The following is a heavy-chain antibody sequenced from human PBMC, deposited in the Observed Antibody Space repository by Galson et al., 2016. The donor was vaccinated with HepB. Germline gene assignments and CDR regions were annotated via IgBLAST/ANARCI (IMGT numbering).Heavy chain of an antibody. D-gene: IGHD1-1*01. Sequence: SVKVSCKASGYTFTTYGIHWVRQAPGQRLEWMGWINAGNGNTKYSQNFQGRVTITRDTSASTAYMELSSLRSEDTAVYYCAITERGLYYYYGMDVWGQGTTVTVSS. CDR3: AITERGLYYYYGMDV. V-gene: IGHV1-3*01. CDR1: GYTFTTYG. CDR2: INAGNGNT. J-gene: IGHJ6*02.